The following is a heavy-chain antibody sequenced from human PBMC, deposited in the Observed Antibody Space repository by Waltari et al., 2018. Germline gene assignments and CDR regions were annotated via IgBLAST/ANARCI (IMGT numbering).Heavy chain of an antibody. CDR1: GGSFSSYA. D-gene: IGHD4-17*01. CDR2: IVRVFEAA. CDR3: ASSAARCWPFYGIWY. Sequence: QVQLVQSGAEVKKPGSSVKVSCKASGGSFSSYAISWVRQAPGQGLEWMGGIVRVFEAATDARKFRGRGTITADKPTSTAYMELSNLRSEDTAVYYCASSAARCWPFYGIWYWGQGTLVTVSS. V-gene: IGHV1-69*14. J-gene: IGHJ4*01.